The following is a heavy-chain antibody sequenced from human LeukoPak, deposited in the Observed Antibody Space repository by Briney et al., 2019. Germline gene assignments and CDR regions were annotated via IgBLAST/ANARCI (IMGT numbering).Heavy chain of an antibody. CDR3: AKDPRFSYCSSTTCAYAFDI. Sequence: GGSLRLSCAVSGFTVSDNYMTWVRQAPGKGLEWVSVIYSRGDTYNADSVKGRFTISRDNSKNTLYLQMNSLRAEDTAVYYCAKDPRFSYCSSTTCAYAFDIWGQGTMVTVSS. CDR2: IYSRGDT. V-gene: IGHV3-53*01. J-gene: IGHJ3*02. D-gene: IGHD2-2*01. CDR1: GFTVSDNY.